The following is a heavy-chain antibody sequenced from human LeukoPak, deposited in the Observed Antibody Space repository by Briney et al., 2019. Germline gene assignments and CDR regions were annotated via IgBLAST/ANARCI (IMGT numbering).Heavy chain of an antibody. CDR2: ISGSGGGT. D-gene: IGHD2-15*01. V-gene: IGHV3-23*01. CDR3: AKSIGGVVVVAADF. Sequence: SGGSLRLSCAASGFTFSSYAMTWVGQAPGKGLEWVSVISGSGGGTHYADSVKGRFTLSRDNSKNNVFLQMNSLRAEDTAVYYCAKSIGGVVVVAADFWGQGTLVTVSS. J-gene: IGHJ4*02. CDR1: GFTFSSYA.